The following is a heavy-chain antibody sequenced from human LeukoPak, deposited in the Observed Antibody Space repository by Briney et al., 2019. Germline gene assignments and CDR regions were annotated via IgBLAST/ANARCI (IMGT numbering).Heavy chain of an antibody. CDR2: ISAYNGNT. D-gene: IGHD2-2*01. Sequence: GASVKVSCKASGYTFTSYGISWVRQAPGQGLEWMGWISAYNGNTNYAQKLQGRVTMTTDTSTSTAYMELRSLRSDDTAVYYCARARYIVVVPAAIDLGYWGQGTLVTVSS. CDR3: ARARYIVVVPAAIDLGY. V-gene: IGHV1-18*01. CDR1: GYTFTSYG. J-gene: IGHJ4*02.